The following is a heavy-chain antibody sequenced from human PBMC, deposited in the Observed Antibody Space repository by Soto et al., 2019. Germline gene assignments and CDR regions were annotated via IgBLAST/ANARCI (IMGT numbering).Heavy chain of an antibody. CDR1: GGSVSIGDYL. V-gene: IGHV4-30-4*01. J-gene: IGHJ5*02. D-gene: IGHD4-17*01. CDR3: ARARGGDSGDYASLFDR. Sequence: LSLTCTVFGGSVSIGDYLWSWIRQRPGKGLEWIGYIHDSGDTYYNPSLKSRVTISLDTSKNQFSLKVTSTTAADTAVYFCARARGGDSGDYASLFDRWGQGNLVTVSS. CDR2: IHDSGDT.